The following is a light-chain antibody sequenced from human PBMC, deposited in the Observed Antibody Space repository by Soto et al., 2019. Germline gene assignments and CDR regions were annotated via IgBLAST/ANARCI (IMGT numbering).Light chain of an antibody. CDR2: DAS. Sequence: EIVLTQSPATLSLSPGERATLSCRASQSVGTFFAWYQQKPGQAPRLLIYDASNRATGIPPRFSGSGSGTDFTLTISSLEPEDFAVYYCQQFGISPRTFGQGTKLE. CDR3: QQFGISPRT. J-gene: IGKJ2*01. V-gene: IGKV3-11*01. CDR1: QSVGTF.